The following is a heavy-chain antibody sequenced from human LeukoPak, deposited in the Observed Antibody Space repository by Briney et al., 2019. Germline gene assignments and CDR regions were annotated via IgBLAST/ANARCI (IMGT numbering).Heavy chain of an antibody. J-gene: IGHJ4*02. CDR2: FDPEDGET. D-gene: IGHD1-26*01. CDR1: GYTLTELS. CDR3: ATDRMGGSYLGTYVRRY. Sequence: VASVKVSCKVSGYTLTELSMHWVRQAPGKGLEWMGGFDPEDGETIYAQKFQGRVTMTEDTSTDSAYMELSSLRSEDTAVYYCATDRMGGSYLGTYVRRYWGQGTLVTVSS. V-gene: IGHV1-24*01.